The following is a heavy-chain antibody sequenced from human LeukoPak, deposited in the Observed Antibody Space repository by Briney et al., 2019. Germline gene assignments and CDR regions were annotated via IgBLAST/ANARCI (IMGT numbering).Heavy chain of an antibody. CDR2: MNPNSGNT. CDR1: GYTFTSYD. J-gene: IGHJ5*02. D-gene: IGHD3-16*01. Sequence: ASVKVSCKASGYTFTSYDINWVPQATGQGLEWMGWMNPNSGNTGYAQKFQGRVTMTRNTSISTAYMELSSLRSEDTAVYYCARQSYGLVLFHTHNWFDPWGQGTLVTVSS. V-gene: IGHV1-8*01. CDR3: ARQSYGLVLFHTHNWFDP.